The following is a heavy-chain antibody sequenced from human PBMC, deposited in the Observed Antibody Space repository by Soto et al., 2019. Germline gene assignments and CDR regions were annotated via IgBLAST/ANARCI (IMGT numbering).Heavy chain of an antibody. V-gene: IGHV3-30*04. Sequence: QVQLVESGGGVVQPGKSLKLSCAASGFIFSSYSLHWVRQAPGKGLEWVAAIAFRTNREFYPESVKGRFTVSRDDSRNTAYLQLHSVRAEDTAIYFCTREQDNNYGQFYFDFWGQGTLVTVSS. CDR2: IAFRTNRE. J-gene: IGHJ4*02. CDR1: GFIFSSYS. CDR3: TREQDNNYGQFYFDF. D-gene: IGHD5-18*01.